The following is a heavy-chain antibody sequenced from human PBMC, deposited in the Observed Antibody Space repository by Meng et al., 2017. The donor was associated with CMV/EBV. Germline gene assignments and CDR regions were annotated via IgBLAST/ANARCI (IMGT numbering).Heavy chain of an antibody. J-gene: IGHJ3*02. CDR3: ARPRGDGDLFDAFDI. CDR2: IYTSGST. V-gene: IGHV4-4*07. CDR1: GGSISSYY. D-gene: IGHD3-3*01. Sequence: ESLKISCTVSGGSISSYYWSWIRQPAGKGLEWIGRIYTSGSTNYNPSLKSRVTTSVDTSKNQLSLKLTSVTATDTALYYCARPRGDGDLFDAFDIWGPGTVVTVSS.